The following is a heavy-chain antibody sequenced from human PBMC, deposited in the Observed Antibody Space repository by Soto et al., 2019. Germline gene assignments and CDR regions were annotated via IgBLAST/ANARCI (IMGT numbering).Heavy chain of an antibody. D-gene: IGHD6-6*01. Sequence: VGSLRLSCAASGFTFSNAWMSWVRQAAGKGLEWVGRIKSKTDGGTTDYAAPVKGRFTISRDDSKNTLYLQMNSLKTEDTAVYYCTTDGSSSAYFQHWGQGTLVTVSS. CDR3: TTDGSSSAYFQH. J-gene: IGHJ1*01. CDR1: GFTFSNAW. CDR2: IKSKTDGGTT. V-gene: IGHV3-15*01.